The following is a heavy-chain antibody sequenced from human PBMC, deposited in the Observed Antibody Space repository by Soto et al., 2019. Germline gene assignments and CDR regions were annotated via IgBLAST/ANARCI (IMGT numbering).Heavy chain of an antibody. J-gene: IGHJ4*02. CDR2: VSGSGAST. CDR1: GFTFSNYA. CDR3: AKHPAVGSYYYSDS. Sequence: EVQLLESGGGLVQPGGSLRLSCAASGFTFSNYAMGWVRQAPGKGLEWVSSVSGSGASTYYPDSVRGRFTISRDNSKNTLYLQVNSLRAEDTAVYYCAKHPAVGSYYYSDSWGQGTLVTVSS. V-gene: IGHV3-23*01. D-gene: IGHD1-26*01.